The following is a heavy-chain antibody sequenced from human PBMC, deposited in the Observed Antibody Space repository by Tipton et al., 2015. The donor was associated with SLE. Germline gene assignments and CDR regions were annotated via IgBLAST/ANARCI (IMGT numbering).Heavy chain of an antibody. Sequence: SLRLSCTASGFTFSDYYMSWIRQAPGEGLEWVSHISGSTTYTDYAGSVKGRFTISRDNAKNSLYLQMNSLRAEDTAVYYCARTDVIVVLIQAFDVWGQGTMVIVSS. CDR3: ARTDVIVVLIQAFDV. D-gene: IGHD2-15*01. CDR2: ISGSTTYT. CDR1: GFTFSDYY. J-gene: IGHJ3*01. V-gene: IGHV3-11*06.